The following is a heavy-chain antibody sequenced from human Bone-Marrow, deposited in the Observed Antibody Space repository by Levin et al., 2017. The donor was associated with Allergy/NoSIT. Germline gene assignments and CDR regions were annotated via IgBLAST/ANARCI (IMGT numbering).Heavy chain of an antibody. CDR2: LDPSDGDS. D-gene: IGHD1-26*01. CDR1: GYTFTKYK. CDR3: ARFDSGHERAHLDY. J-gene: IGHJ4*02. V-gene: IGHV1-46*01. Sequence: ASVKVSCKASGYTFTKYKIHWVRQAPGQGLEWMGRLDPSDGDSVYAQEFQGRATMTRDTSTNTVYMELSSLRSEDTAVYYCARFDSGHERAHLDYWGQGTLVTVSS.